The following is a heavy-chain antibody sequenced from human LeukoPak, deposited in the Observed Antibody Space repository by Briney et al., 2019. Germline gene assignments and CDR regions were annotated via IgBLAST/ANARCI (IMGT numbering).Heavy chain of an antibody. CDR2: IYYSGST. D-gene: IGHD6-19*01. V-gene: IGHV4-39*07. Sequence: PSETLSLTCTVSGGSISSSSYYWGWIRQPPGKGLEWIGNIYYSGSTYYNPSLESRVTMSLDTSKNQFSLKLSSVTAADTALYYCARGTLYSGWSYYFDSWGQGTLVTVSS. CDR1: GGSISSSSYY. CDR3: ARGTLYSGWSYYFDS. J-gene: IGHJ4*02.